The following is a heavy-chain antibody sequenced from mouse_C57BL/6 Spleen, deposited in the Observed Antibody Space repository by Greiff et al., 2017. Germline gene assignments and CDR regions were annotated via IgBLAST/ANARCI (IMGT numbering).Heavy chain of an antibody. J-gene: IGHJ1*03. CDR2: IDPETGGT. CDR3: TREGNSV. V-gene: IGHV1-15*01. CDR1: GYTFTDYE. Sequence: SGAELVRPGASVTLSCKASGYTFTDYEMHWVKQTPVHGLEWIGAIDPETGGTAYNQKFKGKAILTADKSSSTAYMELRSLTSEDSAVYYCTREGNSVWGTGTTVTVSS.